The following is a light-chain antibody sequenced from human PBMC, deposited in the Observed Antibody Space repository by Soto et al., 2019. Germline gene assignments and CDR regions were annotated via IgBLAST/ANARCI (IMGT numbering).Light chain of an antibody. Sequence: EIVLTQSPATLSVSPGESATLFCRASQSVSSNLAWYQRKAGQAPRLLIYVASTRATGVPDRFSGSGSGTEFSLTISSLQSEDFAVYYCQQFNNRPPWTFGQGTKVDIK. CDR1: QSVSSN. CDR3: QQFNNRPPWT. CDR2: VAS. V-gene: IGKV3-15*01. J-gene: IGKJ1*01.